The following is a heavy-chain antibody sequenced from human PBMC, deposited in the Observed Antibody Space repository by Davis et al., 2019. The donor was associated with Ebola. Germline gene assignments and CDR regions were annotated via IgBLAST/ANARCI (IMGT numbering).Heavy chain of an antibody. D-gene: IGHD2-15*01. CDR1: GYTFTSYG. CDR3: AREERGEVVVIDY. Sequence: ASVKVSCKASGYTFTSYGISWVRQAPGQGLEWMGWISAYNGNTNYAQKLQGRVTLTTDTSTSAAYMELKSLRSDDTAVYYCAREERGEVVVIDYWGQGTLVTVSS. V-gene: IGHV1-18*01. J-gene: IGHJ4*02. CDR2: ISAYNGNT.